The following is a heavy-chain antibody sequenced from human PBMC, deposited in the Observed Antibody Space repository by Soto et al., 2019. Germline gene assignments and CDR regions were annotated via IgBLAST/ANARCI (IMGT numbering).Heavy chain of an antibody. Sequence: GGSLSLSCSASGFTFSTFAIHWVRQAPGKGLEHVSAISTNGDRTYYADSVKGRFTISRDNSKNTLYLQMSFLRAEDTAVYYCVKDSGYYYVSGNFVYGFDVWGQGTTVTVSS. J-gene: IGHJ6*02. V-gene: IGHV3-64D*06. CDR1: GFTFSTFA. CDR3: VKDSGYYYVSGNFVYGFDV. D-gene: IGHD3-10*01. CDR2: ISTNGDRT.